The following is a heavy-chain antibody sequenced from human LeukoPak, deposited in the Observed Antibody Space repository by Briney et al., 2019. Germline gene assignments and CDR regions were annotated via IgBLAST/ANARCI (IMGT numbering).Heavy chain of an antibody. V-gene: IGHV4-30-4*01. D-gene: IGHD3-9*01. J-gene: IGHJ5*02. CDR2: IYYSGST. CDR1: GGSISSGDYY. Sequence: PSETLSLTCTVSGGSISSGDYYWSWIRQPPGKGLEWIGYIYYSGSTYYNPSLKSRVTISVDTSKNQFSLKLSSVTAADTAVYYCARAGDILTGYYTGGNWFDPWGQGTLVTVSS. CDR3: ARAGDILTGYYTGGNWFDP.